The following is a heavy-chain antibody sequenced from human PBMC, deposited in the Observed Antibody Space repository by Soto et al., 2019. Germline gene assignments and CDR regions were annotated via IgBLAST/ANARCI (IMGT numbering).Heavy chain of an antibody. CDR2: IYYSGST. J-gene: IGHJ5*02. D-gene: IGHD3-10*01. CDR3: ARYLRISYYYGSGTSFWFDP. CDR1: AGSIISGGYY. V-gene: IGHV4-31*03. Sequence: SETLSLTCTVAAGSIISGGYYCSWIRQHPGKGLEWIGYIYYSGSTYYNPSLKSRVTISVDTSKNQFSLKLSSVTAADTAVYYCARYLRISYYYGSGTSFWFDPWGQGTLVTV.